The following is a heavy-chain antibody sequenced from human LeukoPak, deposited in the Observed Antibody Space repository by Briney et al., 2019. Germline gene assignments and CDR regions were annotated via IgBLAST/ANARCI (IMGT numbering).Heavy chain of an antibody. Sequence: PSETLSLTCTVSDGSISNYYWSWIRQPAGKGLEWIGRIYTSGTTNYNPSFKSRVTMSLDKSKNQFSLSLSSVTAADTAIYYCATESRIGSDFWGQGTQVTVSS. J-gene: IGHJ4*02. V-gene: IGHV4-4*07. CDR1: DGSISNYY. D-gene: IGHD2-15*01. CDR3: ATESRIGSDF. CDR2: IYTSGTT.